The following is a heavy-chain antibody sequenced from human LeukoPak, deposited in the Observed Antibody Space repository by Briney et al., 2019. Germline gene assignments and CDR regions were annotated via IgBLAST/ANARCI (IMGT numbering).Heavy chain of an antibody. J-gene: IGHJ6*03. CDR2: IYYSGST. CDR1: GGSISSGDYY. V-gene: IGHV4-30-4*08. CDR3: ARERPDRNYYYMDV. Sequence: KPSETLSLTCTVSGGSISSGDYYRSWIRQPPGKGLEWIGYIYYSGSTYYNPSLKSRVTISVDTSKNQFSLKLSSVTAADTAVYYCARERPDRNYYYMDVWGKGTTVTVSS.